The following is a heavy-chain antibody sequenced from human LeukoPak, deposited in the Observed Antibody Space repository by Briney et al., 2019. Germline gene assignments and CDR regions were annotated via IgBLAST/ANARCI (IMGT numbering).Heavy chain of an antibody. CDR3: AKEFDSWRTIPDY. J-gene: IGHJ4*02. D-gene: IGHD3-3*01. CDR1: GFTFSSYG. Sequence: GGSLRLSCAASGFTFSSYGMHWVRQAPGKGLEWVAVISYDGSNKYYADSVKGRFTISRDNSKNTLYLQMNSLRAEDTAVYYCAKEFDSWRTIPDYWGQGTLVTVSS. CDR2: ISYDGSNK. V-gene: IGHV3-30*18.